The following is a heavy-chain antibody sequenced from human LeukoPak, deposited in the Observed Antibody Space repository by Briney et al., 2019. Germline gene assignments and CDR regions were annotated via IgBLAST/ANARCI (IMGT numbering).Heavy chain of an antibody. V-gene: IGHV4-61*02. CDR3: ARALGYCSGGSCLIFDY. D-gene: IGHD2-15*01. J-gene: IGHJ4*02. Sequence: PSETLSLTCTVSGGSISSGSYYWSWIRQPAGKGLGWIGRIYTSGSTNYNPSLKSRVTISVDTSKNQFSLKLSSVTVADTAVYYCARALGYCSGGSCLIFDYWGQGTLVTVSS. CDR1: GGSISSGSYY. CDR2: IYTSGST.